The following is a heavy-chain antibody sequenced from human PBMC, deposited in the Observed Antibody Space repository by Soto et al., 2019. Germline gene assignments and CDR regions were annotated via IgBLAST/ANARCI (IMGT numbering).Heavy chain of an antibody. CDR1: GFTFTQYS. D-gene: IGHD1-26*01. CDR2: ISGSSTAT. J-gene: IGHJ5*02. Sequence: EVQVLESGGGLVQPGGSLRLSCATSGFTFTQYSMSWVRQAPGKGLEWVSIISGSSTATYYADSVKGRFTISRDNSNKTLYLQMNSLRAEDTAIYYCVRRYSGASPFDPWGQGTLVTVSS. V-gene: IGHV3-23*01. CDR3: VRRYSGASPFDP.